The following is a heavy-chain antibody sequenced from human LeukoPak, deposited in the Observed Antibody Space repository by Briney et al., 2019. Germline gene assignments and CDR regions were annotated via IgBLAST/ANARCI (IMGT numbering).Heavy chain of an antibody. CDR2: ISWNSGSI. J-gene: IGHJ4*02. V-gene: IGHV3-9*01. CDR1: GFTFDDYA. CDR3: AKDIAGSSGYYYPGFDY. Sequence: GGSLRLSCAASGFTFDDYAMHWVRQAPGKGLEWVSGISWNSGSIGYADSVKGRFTISRDNAKNSLYLQMNSLRAEDTALYYCAKDIAGSSGYYYPGFDYWGQGTLVTVSS. D-gene: IGHD3-22*01.